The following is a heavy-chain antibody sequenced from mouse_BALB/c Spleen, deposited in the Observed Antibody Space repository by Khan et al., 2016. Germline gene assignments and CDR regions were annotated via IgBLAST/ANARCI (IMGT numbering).Heavy chain of an antibody. D-gene: IGHD2-1*01. Sequence: QVQLQQSGAELAKPGASVKMSCKASGYTFTSYWMHWVKQRPGQGLEWIGYINPSTGYTESNQKFQDKATLTADKSSSTAYMQLSSLTSEDSAVYYCARCGYANFLYYAMDYWGQGTSVTVSS. CDR2: INPSTGYT. CDR3: ARCGYANFLYYAMDY. J-gene: IGHJ4*01. V-gene: IGHV1-7*01. CDR1: GYTFTSYW.